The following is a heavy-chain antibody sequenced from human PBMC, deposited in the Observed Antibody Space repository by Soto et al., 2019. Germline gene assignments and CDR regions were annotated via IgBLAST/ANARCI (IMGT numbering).Heavy chain of an antibody. V-gene: IGHV5-10-1*01. CDR1: GYSFTSYW. CDR2: IDPSDSYT. J-gene: IGHJ4*02. Sequence: GESPKISCKGSGYSFTSYWISWVRQMPGKGLEWMGRIDPSDSYTNYSPSFQGHVTISADKSISTAYLQWSSLKASDTAMYYCARHWEEYSSYAGTHYWGQGTMVTVYS. CDR3: ARHWEEYSSYAGTHY. D-gene: IGHD4-4*01.